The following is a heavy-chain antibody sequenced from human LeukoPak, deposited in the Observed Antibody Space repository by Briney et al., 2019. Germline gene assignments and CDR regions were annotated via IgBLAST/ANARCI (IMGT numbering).Heavy chain of an antibody. CDR2: ISGSGGST. CDR3: AKAVAYYGSGSSDY. D-gene: IGHD3-10*01. CDR1: GFTFSSYA. Sequence: GGSLRLSCAASGFTFSSYAMSWVRQAPGEGREWVSAISGSGGSTYYADSVKGRFTISRDNSKNTLYLQMNSLRAEDTAVYYCAKAVAYYGSGSSDYWGQGTLVTVSS. V-gene: IGHV3-23*01. J-gene: IGHJ4*02.